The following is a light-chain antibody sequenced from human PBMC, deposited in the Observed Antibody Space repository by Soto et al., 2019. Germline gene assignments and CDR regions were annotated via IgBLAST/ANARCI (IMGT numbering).Light chain of an antibody. CDR3: QQYDNYSLT. V-gene: IGKV1-5*03. J-gene: IGKJ1*01. CDR1: QSVGIW. CDR2: QAS. Sequence: DVQMTQFPSTLSASVGDRVTITCRASQSVGIWLAWYQQKPAKVPKLLIYQASTLESGVPSRFSASGSDTEFTLTISSLQPDDFATYYCQQYDNYSLTFGQGTKVEIK.